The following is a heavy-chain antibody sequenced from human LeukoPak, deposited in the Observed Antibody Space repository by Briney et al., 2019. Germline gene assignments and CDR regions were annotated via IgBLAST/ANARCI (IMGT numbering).Heavy chain of an antibody. Sequence: PSETLSLTCAVSGGSFSRYYWSWIRQPPGKGLEWIGRIYSSGGSTNYHPSLKSPVTMSAHTSKNQPSRNLRSLPAADTAVYYCARVSASAERWGQGTLVTVSS. CDR3: ARVSASAER. D-gene: IGHD6-13*01. V-gene: IGHV4-4*07. CDR2: IYSSGGST. CDR1: GGSFSRYY. J-gene: IGHJ4*02.